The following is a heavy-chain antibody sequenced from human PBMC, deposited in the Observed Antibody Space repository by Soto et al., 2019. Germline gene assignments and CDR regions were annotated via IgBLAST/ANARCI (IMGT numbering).Heavy chain of an antibody. J-gene: IGHJ4*02. Sequence: EVQLVQSGAEVKKPGESLKISCKGSGYNFPSHWIGWVRQMPGKGLEWMGLIYPGDSDARYSPSFQGQVTISADKSISTAYLQWSSLKASDTATYYCARGAIVDTTTHYFDYWGQGTLVTVSS. V-gene: IGHV5-51*03. CDR2: IYPGDSDA. D-gene: IGHD5-12*01. CDR3: ARGAIVDTTTHYFDY. CDR1: GYNFPSHW.